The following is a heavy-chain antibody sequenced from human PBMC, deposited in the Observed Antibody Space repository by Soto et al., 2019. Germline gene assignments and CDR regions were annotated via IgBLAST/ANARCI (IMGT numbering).Heavy chain of an antibody. Sequence: QVQLQESGPGLVKPSQTLSLTCTVSGGSISSGDYYWSWIRQPPGKGLEWIGYIYYSGSTYYNPSLKSRVTISVDTSKNQFSLKLSSVTAADTAVYYCARVTTRGWNDVRPYYYGMDVWGQGTTVTVSS. CDR3: ARVTTRGWNDVRPYYYGMDV. V-gene: IGHV4-30-4*01. CDR1: GGSISSGDYY. J-gene: IGHJ6*02. D-gene: IGHD1-1*01. CDR2: IYYSGST.